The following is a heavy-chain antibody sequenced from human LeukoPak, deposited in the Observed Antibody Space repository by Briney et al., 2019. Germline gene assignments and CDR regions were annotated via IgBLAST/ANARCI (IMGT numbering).Heavy chain of an antibody. Sequence: QPGRSLRLSCAASGFTVSDNYMSWVRQAPGKGLEWVSIIYSGGSTYYADSVKGRFTISRDSSQNTVYLQMNSLRAEDTAVYYCARDFRPFGYWGQGTLVTVSS. CDR2: IYSGGST. J-gene: IGHJ4*02. V-gene: IGHV3-66*01. CDR1: GFTVSDNY. D-gene: IGHD3-3*01. CDR3: ARDFRPFGY.